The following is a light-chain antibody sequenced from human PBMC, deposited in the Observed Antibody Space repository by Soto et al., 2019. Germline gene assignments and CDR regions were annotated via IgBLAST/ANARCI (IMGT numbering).Light chain of an antibody. V-gene: IGLV2-14*01. CDR1: SSDVGGYNY. CDR3: SSYTSSSTLV. Sequence: QSVLTQPASVSGSPGQSITISCTVTSSDVGGYNYVSWYQQHPGKAPKLMIYEVSNRPSGVSNRFSGSKSGNTASLTISRLQAEDEADYYCSSYTSSSTLVFGTGTKVTVL. CDR2: EVS. J-gene: IGLJ1*01.